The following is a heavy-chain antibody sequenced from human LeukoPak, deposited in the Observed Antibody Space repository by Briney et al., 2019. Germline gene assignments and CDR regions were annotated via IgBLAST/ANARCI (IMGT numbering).Heavy chain of an antibody. CDR3: AKEFSDAFDY. Sequence: GGSLRLSCAASGFTFDDYAMHWVRQAPGKGLEWVSGISWNSGSIGYADSVKGRFTISRDNSKNSLYLQMNSLRTEDTALYYCAKEFSDAFDYWGQGTLVTVSS. D-gene: IGHD2-21*02. CDR2: ISWNSGSI. J-gene: IGHJ4*02. V-gene: IGHV3-9*01. CDR1: GFTFDDYA.